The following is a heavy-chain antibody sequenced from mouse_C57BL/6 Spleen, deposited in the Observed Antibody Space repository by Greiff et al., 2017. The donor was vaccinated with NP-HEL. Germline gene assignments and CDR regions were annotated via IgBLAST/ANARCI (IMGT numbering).Heavy chain of an antibody. CDR1: GYSFTGYY. CDR2: INPSTGGT. V-gene: IGHV1-42*01. J-gene: IGHJ1*03. D-gene: IGHD2-4*01. CDR3: ARFYDYDDFDV. Sequence: VQLQQSGPELVKPGASVKISCKASGYSFTGYYMNWVKQSPEKSLEWIGEINPSTGGTTYNQKFKAKATLTVDKSSSTAYMQLKSLTSEDSAVYYCARFYDYDDFDVWGTGTTVTVSS.